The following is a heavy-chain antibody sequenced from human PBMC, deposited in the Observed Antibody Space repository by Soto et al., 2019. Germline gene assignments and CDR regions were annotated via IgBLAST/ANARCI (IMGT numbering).Heavy chain of an antibody. Sequence: SETLSLTCTVSGGSISSSSYYWGWIRQPPGKGLEWIGSIYYSGSTYYNPSLKSRVTISVDTSKNQFSLKLSSVTAADTAVYYCARLGRVPGPLPATAPPDYWGQGTLVTVSS. CDR3: ARLGRVPGPLPATAPPDY. D-gene: IGHD2-2*01. CDR2: IYYSGST. V-gene: IGHV4-39*01. J-gene: IGHJ4*02. CDR1: GGSISSSSYY.